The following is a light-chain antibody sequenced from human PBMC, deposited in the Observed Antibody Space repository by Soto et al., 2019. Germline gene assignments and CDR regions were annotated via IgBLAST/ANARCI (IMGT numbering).Light chain of an antibody. Sequence: QPVLTQPASVSGSPGQSITISCTGTSNDIGGFNYVSWYQHHPGKAPKLIISEVTKRPSGISHRFSGSKSGNTASLTIFGLQAEDEADYYCSSFTRSTAVVFGGGTQLTVL. CDR3: SSFTRSTAVV. J-gene: IGLJ2*01. CDR2: EVT. CDR1: SNDIGGFNY. V-gene: IGLV2-14*01.